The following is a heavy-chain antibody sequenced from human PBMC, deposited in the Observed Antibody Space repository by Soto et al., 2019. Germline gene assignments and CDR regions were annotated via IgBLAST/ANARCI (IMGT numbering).Heavy chain of an antibody. Sequence: SGPTLVNPTQTLTLTCTFSGFSLSTSGVGVGWIRQPPGKALGWLALIYWNDDKRYSPSLKSRLTITKDTSKNQVVLTMTNMDPVDTATYYCAHSLDTATVGNAFDIWGQGTMVTVSS. CDR2: IYWNDDK. D-gene: IGHD5-18*01. CDR1: GFSLSTSGVG. J-gene: IGHJ3*02. CDR3: AHSLDTATVGNAFDI. V-gene: IGHV2-5*01.